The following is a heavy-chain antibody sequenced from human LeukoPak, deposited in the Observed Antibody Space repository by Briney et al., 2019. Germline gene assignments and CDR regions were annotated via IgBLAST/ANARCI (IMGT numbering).Heavy chain of an antibody. CDR1: GYTFTGYY. V-gene: IGHV1-2*02. CDR2: INPNSGGT. D-gene: IGHD2-8*01. CDR3: ASNGVVLMVYATRSNPNDAFDI. J-gene: IGHJ3*02. Sequence: GASVKVSCKASGYTFTGYYMHWVRQAPGQGLEWMGWINPNSGGTNYAQKFQGRVTMTRDTSISTAYMELSRLRSDDTAVYYCASNGVVLMVYATRSNPNDAFDIWGQGTMVTVSS.